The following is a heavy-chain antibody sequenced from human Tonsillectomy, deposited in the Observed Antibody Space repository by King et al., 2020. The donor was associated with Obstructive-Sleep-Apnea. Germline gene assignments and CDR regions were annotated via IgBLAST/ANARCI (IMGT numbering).Heavy chain of an antibody. CDR1: GYTFSSAE. J-gene: IGHJ4*02. V-gene: IGHV1-8*01. D-gene: IGHD6-13*01. Sequence: VQLVQSGDEVKKPGASVKVSCKASGYTFSSAEIHWVRQAPGQGLEWMGWMNPNSGNTAYVQKFQGRVTMTRNPSINTAYMELSSLRSTDTAVYFCARGSSRSFDIWGQGTLVTVSS. CDR3: ARGSSRSFDI. CDR2: MNPNSGNT.